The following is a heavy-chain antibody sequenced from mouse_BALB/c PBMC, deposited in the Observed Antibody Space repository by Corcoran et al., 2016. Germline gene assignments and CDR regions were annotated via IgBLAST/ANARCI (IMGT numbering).Heavy chain of an antibody. CDR2: INTYTGEP. J-gene: IGHJ4*01. Sequence: QIQLVQSGPELKKPGETVKISCKASGYTFTNYGMNWVKQAPGKGLKWMGWINTYTGEPTYADDFNGRSAFSLETSASTDYLQINNLKNEVTATYFCAREPDAMDYWGQGTSVTVSS. CDR1: GYTFTNYG. CDR3: AREPDAMDY. V-gene: IGHV9-3-1*01.